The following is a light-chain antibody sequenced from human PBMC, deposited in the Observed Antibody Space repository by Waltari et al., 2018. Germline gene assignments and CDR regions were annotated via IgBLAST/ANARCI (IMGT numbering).Light chain of an antibody. Sequence: EIVLTQSPGTLSLSPGERVTLACRASQTFASYYLAWYQQKPGQAPRLLMYAASHRATGIPDRFSGSGSGTDFTLTINRLEPDDFAVYYCQYYGSSRTFGQGTKVEIK. J-gene: IGKJ1*01. V-gene: IGKV3-20*01. CDR2: AAS. CDR1: QTFASYY. CDR3: QYYGSSRT.